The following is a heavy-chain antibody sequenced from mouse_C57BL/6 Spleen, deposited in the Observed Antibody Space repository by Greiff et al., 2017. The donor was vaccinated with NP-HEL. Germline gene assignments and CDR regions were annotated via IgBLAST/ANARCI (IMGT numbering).Heavy chain of an antibody. Sequence: EVKLQESGAELVRPGASVKLSCTASGFNIKDDYMHWVKQRPEQGLEWIGWIDPENGDTEYASKFQGKATITADTSSNTAYLQLSSLTSEDTAVYYCTTYGSSHWYFDVWGTGTTVTVSS. J-gene: IGHJ1*03. CDR2: IDPENGDT. CDR3: TTYGSSHWYFDV. V-gene: IGHV14-4*01. CDR1: GFNIKDDY. D-gene: IGHD1-1*01.